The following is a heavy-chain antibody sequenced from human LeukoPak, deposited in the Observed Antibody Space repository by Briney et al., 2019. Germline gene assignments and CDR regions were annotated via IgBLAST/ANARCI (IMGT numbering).Heavy chain of an antibody. Sequence: SETLSLTCTVSGGSISSYYWSWIRQPPGKGLEWIGYIYYSGSTNYNPSLKSRVTISVDTSKNQFSLKLSSVTAADTAVYHCARPTPYYDILTGYYRDGAFDIWGQGTMVTVSS. J-gene: IGHJ3*02. D-gene: IGHD3-9*01. CDR1: GGSISSYY. V-gene: IGHV4-59*08. CDR3: ARPTPYYDILTGYYRDGAFDI. CDR2: IYYSGST.